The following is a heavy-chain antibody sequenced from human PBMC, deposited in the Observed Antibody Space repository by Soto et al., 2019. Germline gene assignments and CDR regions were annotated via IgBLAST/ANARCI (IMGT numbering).Heavy chain of an antibody. Sequence: QVQLVQSGAEVKKPGSSVKVSCKASGGTFSSYTISWVRQAPGQGLEWMGRIIPILGIANYAQKFQGRVTITADKSTSTAYMELSSLRSVDTAVYYCARGYCSGGSCSFDYWGQRTLVIVS. CDR2: IIPILGIA. V-gene: IGHV1-69*02. CDR3: ARGYCSGGSCSFDY. D-gene: IGHD2-15*01. J-gene: IGHJ4*02. CDR1: GGTFSSYT.